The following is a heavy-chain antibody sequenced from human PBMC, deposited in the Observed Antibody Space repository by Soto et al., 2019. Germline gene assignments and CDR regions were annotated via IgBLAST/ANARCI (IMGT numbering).Heavy chain of an antibody. CDR3: AHRVLRTVFGLVTTTAIYFDF. Sequence: QITLNESGPTQVKPRQTLTLTCTFSGFSLTTSGVGVGWIRQFPGKAPEWLALIYWDDDKRYSPSLKSRLTITKDTSKIQVVLTMADLDPADTATSYCAHRVLRTVFGLVTTTAIYFDFWGQGTPVAVSS. J-gene: IGHJ4*02. V-gene: IGHV2-5*02. CDR2: IYWDDDK. CDR1: GFSLTTSGVG. D-gene: IGHD3-3*01.